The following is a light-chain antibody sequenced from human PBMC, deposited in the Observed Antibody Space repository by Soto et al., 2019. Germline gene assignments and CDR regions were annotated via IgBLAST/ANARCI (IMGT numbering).Light chain of an antibody. V-gene: IGLV2-14*01. J-gene: IGLJ3*02. CDR3: SSFTNSILV. Sequence: QSVLTQPASVSGSPGQSITISCTGTNSDVGSHNFVSWYQQLPGKAPKLLIYEVTNRPSGTSNRFSGSKSGNTASLTISGLHAEDEADYYCSSFTNSILVFGGGTKLTVL. CDR1: NSDVGSHNF. CDR2: EVT.